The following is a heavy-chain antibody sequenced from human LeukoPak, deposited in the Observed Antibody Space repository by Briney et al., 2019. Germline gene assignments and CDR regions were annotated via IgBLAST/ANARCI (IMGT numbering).Heavy chain of an antibody. J-gene: IGHJ4*02. CDR1: GGSFSGYY. CDR2: INHGGNT. CDR3: AKAGSVAGTPFDF. Sequence: SEILSLTCAVYGGSFSGYYWSWIRQPPGKRLEWIGEINHGGNTNYNPSLKSRVSISVDTSKNQFSLKPISVTAADTAVYYCAKAGSVAGTPFDFWGQGALVTVSS. V-gene: IGHV4-34*01. D-gene: IGHD6-19*01.